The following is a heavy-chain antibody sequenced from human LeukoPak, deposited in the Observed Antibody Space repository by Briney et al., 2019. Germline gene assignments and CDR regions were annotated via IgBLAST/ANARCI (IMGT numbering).Heavy chain of an antibody. CDR1: GGSISSSSYY. Sequence: KTSETLSLTCTVSGGSISSSSYYWGWIRQPPGKGPEWIGSIYYSGSTYYNPSLKSRVTISVDTSKNQFSLKLSSVTAADTAVYYCARGFLSYGLSYYYGMDVWGQGTTVTVSS. J-gene: IGHJ6*02. CDR2: IYYSGST. CDR3: ARGFLSYGLSYYYGMDV. V-gene: IGHV4-39*01. D-gene: IGHD5-18*01.